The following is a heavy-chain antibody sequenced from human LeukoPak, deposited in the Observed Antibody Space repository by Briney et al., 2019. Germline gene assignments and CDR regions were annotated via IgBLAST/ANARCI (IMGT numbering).Heavy chain of an antibody. CDR1: GFTFSSYA. CDR3: AKLPTTVDHLDAFDI. J-gene: IGHJ3*02. V-gene: IGHV3-23*01. CDR2: ISGGGGST. Sequence: GGSLRLSCAASGFTFSSYAVSWVRQAPGKGLEWVSAISGGGGSTYYADSVKGRFTISRDNSKNTLYLQMNSLRAEDTAVYYCAKLPTTVDHLDAFDIWGQGTMVTVSS. D-gene: IGHD4-23*01.